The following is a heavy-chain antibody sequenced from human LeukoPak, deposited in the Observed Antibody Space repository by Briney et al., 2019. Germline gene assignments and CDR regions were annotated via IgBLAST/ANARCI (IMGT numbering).Heavy chain of an antibody. V-gene: IGHV3-23*01. CDR3: AKELYLYVTFDY. CDR2: ISGSGDST. J-gene: IGHJ4*02. CDR1: GFTFSSYA. Sequence: GGSLRLSCAASGFTFSSYAVSWVGQAPGKGLEGVASISGSGDSTYYADSVKGRFTISRDNSKNTLYLQMNSLRAEDTAVYYCAKELYLYVTFDYWGQGTLVTVSS. D-gene: IGHD3-16*01.